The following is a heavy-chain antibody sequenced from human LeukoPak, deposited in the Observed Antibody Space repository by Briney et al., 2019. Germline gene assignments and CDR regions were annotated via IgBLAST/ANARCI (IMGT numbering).Heavy chain of an antibody. J-gene: IGHJ4*02. CDR1: GGSISSGGYS. Sequence: SETLSLTCAVSGGSISSGGYSWSWIRQPPGKGLEWIGYIYHSGSTYYSPSLKSRVTISVDRSKNQFSLKLSSVTAADPAVYYCARVGYPPAGFDYWGQGTLVTVSS. D-gene: IGHD2-15*01. CDR2: IYHSGST. V-gene: IGHV4-30-2*01. CDR3: ARVGYPPAGFDY.